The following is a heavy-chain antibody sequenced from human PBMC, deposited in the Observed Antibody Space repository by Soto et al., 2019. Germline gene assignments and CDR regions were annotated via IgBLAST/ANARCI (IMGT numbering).Heavy chain of an antibody. J-gene: IGHJ6*02. D-gene: IGHD2-21*02. CDR1: GGSISSYY. CDR2: MYNTGST. CDR3: ARVLWGYCGADCYPLDV. V-gene: IGHV4-59*01. Sequence: QVRLQESGPGLVKPSETLSLTCTVSGGSISSYYWSWIRQPPGKGLEWIGYMYNTGSTIYNPSLKSRVNISVDTSKNQFTLKLNSVTAADPAVYYCARVLWGYCGADCYPLDVWGQGTTVTVSS.